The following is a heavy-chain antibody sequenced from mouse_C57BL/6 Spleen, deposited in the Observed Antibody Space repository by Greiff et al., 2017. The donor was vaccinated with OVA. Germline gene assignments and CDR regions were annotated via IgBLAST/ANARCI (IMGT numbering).Heavy chain of an antibody. CDR2: IYWDDDK. CDR1: GFSLSTSGMG. D-gene: IGHD1-1*01. CDR3: ARAITTVVATEYFDV. J-gene: IGHJ1*03. Sequence: QVTLKESGPGLLQPSQSLSLTCSFSGFSLSTSGMGVSWIRQPSGKGLVWLVHIYWDDDKCYNPFLKSRPPISNDTSRNQVFLKITSVDTADTATYYCARAITTVVATEYFDVWGTGTTVTVSS. V-gene: IGHV8-12*01.